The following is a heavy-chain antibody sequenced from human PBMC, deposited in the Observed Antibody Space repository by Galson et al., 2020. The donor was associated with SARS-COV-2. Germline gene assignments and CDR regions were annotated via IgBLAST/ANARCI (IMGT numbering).Heavy chain of an antibody. V-gene: IGHV3-33*06. D-gene: IGHD3-10*01. J-gene: IGHJ6*03. Sequence: GESLKISCAASGFTFSSYGMHWVRQAPGKGLEWVAVIWYDGSNKYYADSVKGRFTISRDNSKNTLYLQMNSLRAEDTAVYYCAKDQELFDYYYYMDVWGKGTTVTVSS. CDR2: IWYDGSNK. CDR3: AKDQELFDYYYYMDV. CDR1: GFTFSSYG.